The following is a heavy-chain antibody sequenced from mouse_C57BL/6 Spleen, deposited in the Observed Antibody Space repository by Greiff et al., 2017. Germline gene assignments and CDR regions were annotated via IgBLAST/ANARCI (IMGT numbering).Heavy chain of an antibody. CDR3: ARGVIYYDYDVWFAY. V-gene: IGHV1-54*01. Sequence: VQLQQSGAELVRPGTSVKVSCKASGYAFTNYLIEWVKQRPGQGLEWIGVINPGSGGTNYNEKFKGKATLTADKSSSTAYMQLSSLTSEDSAVYFCARGVIYYDYDVWFAYWGQGTLVTVSA. D-gene: IGHD2-4*01. CDR2: INPGSGGT. J-gene: IGHJ3*01. CDR1: GYAFTNYL.